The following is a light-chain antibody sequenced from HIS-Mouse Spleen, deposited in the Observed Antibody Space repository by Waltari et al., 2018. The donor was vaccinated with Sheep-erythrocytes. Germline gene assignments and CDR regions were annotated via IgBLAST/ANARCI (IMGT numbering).Light chain of an antibody. J-gene: IGKJ1*01. V-gene: IGKV1-9*01. CDR2: ASS. CDR3: QQLNSYLTWT. CDR1: QGISSY. Sequence: DIQLTQSPSFLSASVGDRVTITCRASQGISSYLAWYQQKPGKAPKLLIYASSTLQSGVPSRFSGSGYATEFTLTISSLQPEDFATYYCQQLNSYLTWTFGQGTKVEIK.